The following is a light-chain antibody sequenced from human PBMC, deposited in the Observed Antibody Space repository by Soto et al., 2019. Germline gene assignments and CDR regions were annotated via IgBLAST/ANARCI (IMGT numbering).Light chain of an antibody. CDR1: QSISSW. CDR3: QQYQSSWT. V-gene: IGKV1-5*01. Sequence: IPMTKSPSTLSASVGDRVIITCRASQSISSWLAWYQQKPGKVPNLLIYDASNLESGVPLRFSGSGSGTECTLTISSLQPDDFATYYCQQYQSSWTCGQGTKVEIQ. J-gene: IGKJ1*01. CDR2: DAS.